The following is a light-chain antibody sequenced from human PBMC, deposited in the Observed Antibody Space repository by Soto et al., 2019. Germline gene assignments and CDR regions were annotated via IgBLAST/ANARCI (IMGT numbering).Light chain of an antibody. CDR1: QDTNIY. V-gene: IGKV1-39*01. CDR3: QHSYSSPPWT. J-gene: IGKJ1*01. CDR2: RAS. Sequence: DIQMTQSPSSLFASVGDRVTITCQATQDTNIYLNWYQQKPGTAPRLLIYRASTVKTGVPPRFSGSGSGRDFTLTISSLRPDDIATYFCQHSYSSPPWTFGPGTKVDIK.